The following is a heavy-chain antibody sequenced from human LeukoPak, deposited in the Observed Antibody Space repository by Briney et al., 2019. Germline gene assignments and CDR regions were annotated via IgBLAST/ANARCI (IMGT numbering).Heavy chain of an antibody. Sequence: SETLSLTCAVSGYSISSGYYWGWIRQPPGKGLEWIGSIYHNGSTYYNPSLKSRVTISVDTSKNQFSLKLSSVTAADTAVYYCARLGPYSYAAFDIWGQGTMVTVSS. J-gene: IGHJ3*02. V-gene: IGHV4-38-2*01. CDR1: GYSISSGYY. CDR2: IYHNGST. CDR3: ARLGPYSYAAFDI. D-gene: IGHD5-18*01.